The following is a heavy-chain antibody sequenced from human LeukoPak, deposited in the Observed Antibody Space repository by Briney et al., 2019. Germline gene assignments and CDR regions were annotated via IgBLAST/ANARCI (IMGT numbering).Heavy chain of an antibody. CDR2: IYPGDSDT. Sequence: GESLKISCKGSGYSFTSYWIGWVRQMPGKGLEWMGIIYPGDSDTRYSPSFQGQVTISADKSISTAYLQWSSLKASDTAMYYCARGGPLDIVATWTFDYWGQGTLATVSS. CDR3: ARGGPLDIVATWTFDY. J-gene: IGHJ4*02. CDR1: GYSFTSYW. V-gene: IGHV5-51*01. D-gene: IGHD5-12*01.